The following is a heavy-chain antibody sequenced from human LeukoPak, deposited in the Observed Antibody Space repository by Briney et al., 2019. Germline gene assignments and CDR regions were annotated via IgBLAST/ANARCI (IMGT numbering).Heavy chain of an antibody. V-gene: IGHV3-33*01. Sequence: GRSLRLSCAASGFPFSSYGMHWFRQAPGKGLEWVALIWYDGSNLYYADSVKGRFTISKDSSKNTLYLQMNSLRAEDTAVYYCGNLDTPMGYWGQGTLVTVSS. CDR2: IWYDGSNL. CDR3: GNLDTPMGY. CDR1: GFPFSSYG. J-gene: IGHJ4*02. D-gene: IGHD5-18*01.